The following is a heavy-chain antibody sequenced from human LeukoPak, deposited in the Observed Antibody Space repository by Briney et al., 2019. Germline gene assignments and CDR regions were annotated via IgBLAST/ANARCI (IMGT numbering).Heavy chain of an antibody. J-gene: IGHJ4*02. CDR3: ARGRNYVSFAY. CDR2: INPNSGGT. D-gene: IGHD4-11*01. CDR1: GYTFTGYY. Sequence: ASVKVSCKASGYTFTGYYMHWVRQAPGQGREWVGWINPNSGGTNNVQRFQGRVTMTSDTSISTAYMELSRLRSDDTAVYYCARGRNYVSFAYWGQGNLVTVSS. V-gene: IGHV1-2*02.